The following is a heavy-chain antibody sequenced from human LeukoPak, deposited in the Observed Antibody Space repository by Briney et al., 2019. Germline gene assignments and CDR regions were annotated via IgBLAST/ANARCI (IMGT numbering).Heavy chain of an antibody. CDR3: ARGASYSSATGWCDP. J-gene: IGHJ5*02. D-gene: IGHD6-25*01. Sequence: SETLSLTCAVYGGSFSGYYWSWIRQPPGKGLEWIGEIKHSGSTNYNPSLTSRVPLSVESSKIQFSLKLSSVPAADTAVYYCARGASYSSATGWCDPWGQGTLVTVSS. V-gene: IGHV4-34*01. CDR1: GGSFSGYY. CDR2: IKHSGST.